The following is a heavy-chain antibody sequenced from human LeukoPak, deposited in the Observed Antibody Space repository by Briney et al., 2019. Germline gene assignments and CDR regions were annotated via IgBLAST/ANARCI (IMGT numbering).Heavy chain of an antibody. V-gene: IGHV3-48*03. J-gene: IGHJ4*02. CDR3: ARVAITVTTYFDY. CDR2: ISSSGSTI. D-gene: IGHD4-11*01. Sequence: GGSLRLSCAASGFTFSSYEMNWVRQAPGKGLEWVSYISSSGSTIYYADSVKGRFTISRDNAKNSLYLQMNSLRAEDTAVYYCARVAITVTTYFDYWGQGTLVTVSS. CDR1: GFTFSSYE.